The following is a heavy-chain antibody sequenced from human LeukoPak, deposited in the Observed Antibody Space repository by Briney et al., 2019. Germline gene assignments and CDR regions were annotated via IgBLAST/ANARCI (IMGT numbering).Heavy chain of an antibody. V-gene: IGHV1-69*13. CDR1: GGTFSSYA. CDR2: IIPIFGTA. Sequence: SVKVSCKASGGTFSSYAISWVRQAPGQGLERMGGIIPIFGTANYAQKFQGRVTITADESTSTAYMELRSLRSDDTAVYYCARRDSGYEPAMDVWGKGTTVTISS. D-gene: IGHD5-12*01. J-gene: IGHJ6*03. CDR3: ARRDSGYEPAMDV.